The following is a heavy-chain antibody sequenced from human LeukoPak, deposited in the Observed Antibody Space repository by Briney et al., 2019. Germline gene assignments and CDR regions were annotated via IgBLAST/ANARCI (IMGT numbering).Heavy chain of an antibody. D-gene: IGHD2-21*02. J-gene: IGHJ3*02. V-gene: IGHV4-59*01. CDR3: ARRVVATAIRNDAFDI. CDR1: GGSISSYY. Sequence: SETLSLTCTVSGGSISSYYWSWIRQPPGKGLEWIGYIYYSGSTNYNPSLKSRVTISVDTSKNQFSLKLSSVTAADTAVYYCARRVVATAIRNDAFDIWGQGTMVTVSS. CDR2: IYYSGST.